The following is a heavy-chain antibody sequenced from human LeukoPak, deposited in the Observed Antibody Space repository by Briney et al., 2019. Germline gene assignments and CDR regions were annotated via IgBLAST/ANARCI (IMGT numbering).Heavy chain of an antibody. Sequence: GGSLRLSCAASGFTFTSYDIHWVRQAPGKGLEWVAVISYDGSNKYYADSVKGRFTISRDNSKNTMYLQSNSLRVEDTAVYYCAKDRERWGGYSYGLPFDYWGQGILVTVSS. J-gene: IGHJ4*02. V-gene: IGHV3-30*18. CDR2: ISYDGSNK. D-gene: IGHD5-18*01. CDR1: GFTFTSYD. CDR3: AKDRERWGGYSYGLPFDY.